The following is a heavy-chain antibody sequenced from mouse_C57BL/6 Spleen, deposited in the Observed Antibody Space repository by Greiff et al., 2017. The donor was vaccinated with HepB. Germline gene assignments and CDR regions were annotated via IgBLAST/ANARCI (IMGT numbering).Heavy chain of an antibody. CDR3: ARGQLRLAWFAY. Sequence: QVQLKQPGAELVMPGASVKLSCKASGYTFTSYWMHWVKQRPGQGLEWIGEIDPSDSYTNYNQKFKGKSTLTVDKSSSTADMQLSSLTSEDSAVYYCARGQLRLAWFAYWGQGTLVTVSA. D-gene: IGHD3-2*02. V-gene: IGHV1-69*01. J-gene: IGHJ3*01. CDR2: IDPSDSYT. CDR1: GYTFTSYW.